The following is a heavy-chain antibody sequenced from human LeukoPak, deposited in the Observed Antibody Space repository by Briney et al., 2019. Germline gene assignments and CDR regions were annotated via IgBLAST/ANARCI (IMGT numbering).Heavy chain of an antibody. D-gene: IGHD3-10*01. V-gene: IGHV1-58*01. J-gene: IGHJ3*02. Sequence: SVKVSRKASGFTFTSSAVQWVRQARGQRLEWIGWIVVGSGNTNYAQKFQERVTITRDMSTSAAYMELSSLRSEDTAVYYCAADKWFGETENAFDIWGQRTMVTVSS. CDR2: IVVGSGNT. CDR3: AADKWFGETENAFDI. CDR1: GFTFTSSA.